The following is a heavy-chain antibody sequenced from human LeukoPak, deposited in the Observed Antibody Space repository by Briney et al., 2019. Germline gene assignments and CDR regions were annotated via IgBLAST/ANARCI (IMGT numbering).Heavy chain of an antibody. Sequence: ASVKVSCKASGYTFTGYYMHWVRQAPGQGLEWMGIINPSGGNTNYAQKLQGRVTMTTDTSTSTAYMELRSLRSDDTAVYYCARYGGSYAADYWGQGTLVTVSS. J-gene: IGHJ4*02. D-gene: IGHD1-26*01. CDR1: GYTFTGYY. V-gene: IGHV1-46*01. CDR3: ARYGGSYAADY. CDR2: INPSGGNT.